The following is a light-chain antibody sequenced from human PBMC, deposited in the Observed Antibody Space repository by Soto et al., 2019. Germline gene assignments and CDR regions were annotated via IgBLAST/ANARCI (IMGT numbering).Light chain of an antibody. Sequence: DIQMTQSPSTLSASVGDRVTITCRASENVSRLLAWYQQKPGRTPKLLIYQASTLETGVPSRFSGSGSGTEFTLTISSLQPDDFATYYCQQYNAYSQAFGQGTKVEIK. CDR2: QAS. J-gene: IGKJ1*01. CDR3: QQYNAYSQA. V-gene: IGKV1-5*03. CDR1: ENVSRL.